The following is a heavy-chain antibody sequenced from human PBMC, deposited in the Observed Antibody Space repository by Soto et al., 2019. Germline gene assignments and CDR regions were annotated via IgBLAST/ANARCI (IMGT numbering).Heavy chain of an antibody. D-gene: IGHD3-10*01. CDR3: AKKYSYDSGTYLYHFDC. CDR2: IYNSGST. V-gene: IGHV4-59*12. Sequence: SETLSLTCNVSGASISSYYWSWIRQPPEKGLEWIAYIYNSGSTNYNPSLKSRVTISVDTSKNQFSLDLSSVTAEDTALYYCAKKYSYDSGTYLYHFDCWGQGTLVTVSS. J-gene: IGHJ4*02. CDR1: GASISSYY.